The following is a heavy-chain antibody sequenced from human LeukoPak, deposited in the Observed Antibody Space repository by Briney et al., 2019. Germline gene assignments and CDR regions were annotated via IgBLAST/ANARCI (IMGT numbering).Heavy chain of an antibody. J-gene: IGHJ4*02. D-gene: IGHD3-22*01. CDR2: INHSGST. V-gene: IGHV4-34*01. CDR1: GGSISSDY. CDR3: ARRNEYYYDSSGYYSRHNRFDY. Sequence: SETLSLTCTVSGGSISSDYWSWIRQPPGKGLEWIGEINHSGSTNYNPSLKSRVTISVDTSKNQFSLKLSSVTAADTAVYYCARRNEYYYDSSGYYSRHNRFDYWGQGTLVTVSS.